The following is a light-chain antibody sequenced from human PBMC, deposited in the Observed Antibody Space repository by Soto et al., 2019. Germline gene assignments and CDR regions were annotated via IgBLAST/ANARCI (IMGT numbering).Light chain of an antibody. CDR2: EVS. CDR3: CSYAGSSIEV. Sequence: QSALTQPASVSGSPGQSITISCTGTSSDVGIYNLVSWYQQHPGKAPKLMIYEVSKRPSGVSNRFSGSKSGNTASLTISGLQAEDEADYYCCSYAGSSIEVFGGGTKLTVL. J-gene: IGLJ3*02. V-gene: IGLV2-23*02. CDR1: SSDVGIYNL.